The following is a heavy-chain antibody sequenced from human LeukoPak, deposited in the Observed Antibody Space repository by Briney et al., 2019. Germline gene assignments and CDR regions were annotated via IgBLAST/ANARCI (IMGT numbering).Heavy chain of an antibody. CDR1: GGSIDSYY. CDR3: AREGLTGLDY. CDR2: IYYSGST. D-gene: IGHD1-20*01. J-gene: IGHJ4*02. Sequence: SETLSLTCTVSGGSIDSYYWSWIRQPPGKGLEWIGYIYYSGSTNHNPSLKSRVTISVDTSKNQFSLKLSSVTAADTAVYYCAREGLTGLDYWGQGTLVTVSS. V-gene: IGHV4-59*01.